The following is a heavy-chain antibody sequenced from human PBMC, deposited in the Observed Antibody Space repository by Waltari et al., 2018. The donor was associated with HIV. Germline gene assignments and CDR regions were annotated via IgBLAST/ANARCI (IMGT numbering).Heavy chain of an antibody. CDR2: INHRGST. Sequence: QVQLQQWGAGLLKPSETLSLTCAVSGASFSGYYWTWIRQPPGKGLEWIGEINHRGSTNYNPSLKSRVTISVDTSKNQFSLKLSSVTAADTAVYYCARGSIVLVPAATNYFDYWGQGTLVTVSS. CDR1: GASFSGYY. D-gene: IGHD2-2*01. CDR3: ARGSIVLVPAATNYFDY. V-gene: IGHV4-34*01. J-gene: IGHJ4*02.